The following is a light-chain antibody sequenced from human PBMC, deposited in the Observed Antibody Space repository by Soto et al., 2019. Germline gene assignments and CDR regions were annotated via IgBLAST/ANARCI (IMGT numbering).Light chain of an antibody. V-gene: IGLV3-1*01. CDR3: QAWDSSTVV. J-gene: IGLJ2*01. CDR1: KLGDKY. Sequence: SYELTQPPSVSVSPGQTASITCSGDKLGDKYACWYQQKPGQSPVVVIYQDSKRPSGIPERFSGSNSGNTATLTISGTQAMDEADYYCQAWDSSTVVFGGRTKLTVL. CDR2: QDS.